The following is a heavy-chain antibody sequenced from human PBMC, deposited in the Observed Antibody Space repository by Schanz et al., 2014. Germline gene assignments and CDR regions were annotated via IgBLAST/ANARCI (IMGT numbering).Heavy chain of an antibody. CDR3: AKGRFGELSAFDI. CDR1: GFTFRGYA. D-gene: IGHD3-10*01. V-gene: IGHV3-23*01. Sequence: EVQLLESGGGLVQPRGSLRLSCAASGFTFRGYAMSWVRQAPGRGLEWVSAINTGVNTYYADSVRGRFTMSRDNSKNTLYLQMNSLRAEDTAVYYCAKGRFGELSAFDIWGQGTMXTVSS. CDR2: INTGVNT. J-gene: IGHJ3*02.